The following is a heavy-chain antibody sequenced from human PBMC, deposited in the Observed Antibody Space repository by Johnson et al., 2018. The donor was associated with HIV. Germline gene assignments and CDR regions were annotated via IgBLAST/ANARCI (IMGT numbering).Heavy chain of an antibody. D-gene: IGHD1-14*01. CDR3: ARDQGELRRTHAFDI. Sequence: VQLVESGGGLVQPGGSLRLSCAASGFTFSSYRMSWVRQAPGKGLEWVANIKQDGSETYYVDSVKGRFTISRDNSKNTLYLHMNSLRHEDTAVYYCARDQGELRRTHAFDIWGQGTMVTVSS. CDR2: IKQDGSET. V-gene: IGHV3-7*01. CDR1: GFTFSSYR. J-gene: IGHJ3*02.